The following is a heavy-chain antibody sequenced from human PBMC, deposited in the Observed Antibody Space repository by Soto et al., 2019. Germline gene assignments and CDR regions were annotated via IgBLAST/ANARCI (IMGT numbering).Heavy chain of an antibody. CDR3: ARGGGDRYDGNGYLGRH. CDR1: GFPFSSYW. J-gene: IGHJ4*02. D-gene: IGHD3-22*01. Sequence: EVQLVESGGGLVQPGESLTLSCAASGFPFSSYWMHWVRQAPGKGLVWVSRIKSDGSGTYYADSVQDRFTISRDNARKTLCMQMNRLRVEGTAVYFCARGGGDRYDGNGYLGRHWGQGTLVTVSS. V-gene: IGHV3-74*01. CDR2: IKSDGSGT.